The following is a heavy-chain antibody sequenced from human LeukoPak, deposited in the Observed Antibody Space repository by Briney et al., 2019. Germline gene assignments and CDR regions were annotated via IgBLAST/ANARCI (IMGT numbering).Heavy chain of an antibody. J-gene: IGHJ5*02. CDR1: GFTFSSYA. V-gene: IGHV3-30*02. Sequence: GGSLRLSCAASGFTFSSYAMHWVRQAPGKGLEWVAFIQYDGSNKYYADSVKGRFFISRDNSKNALYLQMNSLRAEDTAVYYCAKSSGYFEDNWFDPWGQGTLVTVSS. CDR3: AKSSGYFEDNWFDP. D-gene: IGHD3-22*01. CDR2: IQYDGSNK.